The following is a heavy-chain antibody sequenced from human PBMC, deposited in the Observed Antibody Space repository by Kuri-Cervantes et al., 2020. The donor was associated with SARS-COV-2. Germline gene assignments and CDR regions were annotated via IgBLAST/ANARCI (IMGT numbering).Heavy chain of an antibody. V-gene: IGHV3-30*02. J-gene: IGHJ4*02. CDR1: GFTFSSYG. Sequence: GESLKISCAASGFTFSSYGMHWVRQAPGKGLEWVAFIRYDGSNKYYADSVKGRFTISRDNSKNTLYLQMNSLRAEDTAVYYCAKDRTGSEWDTQVYFDYWGQGTLVTVSS. CDR2: IRYDGSNK. CDR3: AKDRTGSEWDTQVYFDY. D-gene: IGHD1-26*01.